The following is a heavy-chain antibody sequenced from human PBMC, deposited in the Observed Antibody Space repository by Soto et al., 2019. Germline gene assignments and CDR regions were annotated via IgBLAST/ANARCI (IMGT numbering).Heavy chain of an antibody. D-gene: IGHD6-13*01. V-gene: IGHV1-18*01. CDR1: GYSFASYG. J-gene: IGHJ4*02. CDR3: ARDLGQQLVDY. CDR2: ISAYNGNK. Sequence: ASVKVSCKASGYSFASYGISWVRQAPGQGLEWMGWISAYNGNKKYAQKLQGRVTMTTDTSTSTAYMELRSLRSDDTAVYYCARDLGQQLVDYWGQGTLVTVSS.